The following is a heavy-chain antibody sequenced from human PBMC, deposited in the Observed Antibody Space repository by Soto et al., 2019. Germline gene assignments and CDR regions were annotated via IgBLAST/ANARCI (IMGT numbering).Heavy chain of an antibody. V-gene: IGHV4-59*01. J-gene: IGHJ6*02. D-gene: IGHD6-13*01. CDR1: GGSISNYY. Sequence: SETLSLTCSVSGGSISNYYWSWIRQPPGKRLEWIGYISYSGSTNYNPSLKSRVTISVDMSKNQFSLKLRSVTAADTAVYYCARLSSSWPIHYAMDVWGQGTTVTVSS. CDR2: ISYSGST. CDR3: ARLSSSWPIHYAMDV.